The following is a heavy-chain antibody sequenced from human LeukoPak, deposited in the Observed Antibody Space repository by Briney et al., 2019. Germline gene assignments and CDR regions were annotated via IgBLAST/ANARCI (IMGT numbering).Heavy chain of an antibody. CDR2: IYYSGST. CDR1: GGSISSYY. D-gene: IGHD5-12*01. CDR3: ASGYSGYDLPVFDY. J-gene: IGHJ4*02. Sequence: SETLSLTCTVSGGSISSYYWSWIRQPPGKGLEWIGYIYYSGSTNYNPSLKSRATISVDTSKNQFSLKLSSVTAADTAVYYCASGYSGYDLPVFDYWGQGTLVTVSS. V-gene: IGHV4-59*01.